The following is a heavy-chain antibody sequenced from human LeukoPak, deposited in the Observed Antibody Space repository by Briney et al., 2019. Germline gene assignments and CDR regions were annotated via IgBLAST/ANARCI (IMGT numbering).Heavy chain of an antibody. CDR3: AKAHYDFWSGYSTFDY. CDR2: ISWNSGSI. CDR1: GSTFDDYA. V-gene: IGHV3-9*01. J-gene: IGHJ4*02. D-gene: IGHD3-3*01. Sequence: PGGSLRLSCAASGSTFDDYAMHWVRQAPGKSLEWVSGISWNSGSIGYADSVKGRFTISRDNSKNTLYLQMNSLRAEDTAVYYCAKAHYDFWSGYSTFDYWGQGTLVTVSS.